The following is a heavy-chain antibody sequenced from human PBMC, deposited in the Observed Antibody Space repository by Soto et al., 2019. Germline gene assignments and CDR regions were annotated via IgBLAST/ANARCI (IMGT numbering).Heavy chain of an antibody. V-gene: IGHV4-31*03. Sequence: QVQLQESGPGLVKPSQTLSLPCTVSGGSISSGGYYWSWIRQHPGKGLEWIGYIYYSGSTYYNPSLMCRGTISVDTSKNQCPQELSCVAAADTAVYFCARDRYYDSSGYFDYWCQGPLVTVSS. CDR1: GGSISSGGYY. CDR3: ARDRYYDSSGYFDY. D-gene: IGHD3-22*01. CDR2: IYYSGST. J-gene: IGHJ4*02.